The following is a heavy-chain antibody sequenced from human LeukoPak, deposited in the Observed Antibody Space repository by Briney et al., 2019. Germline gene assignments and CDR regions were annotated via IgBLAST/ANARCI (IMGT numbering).Heavy chain of an antibody. Sequence: GASVKVSCKASGYTFTGYYMHWVRQAPGQGLEWMGWINPNSGGINYAQKFQGRVTMTRDTSISTAYMELSRLRSDDTAVYYCARDGRVMVRGVNNWFDPWGQGTLVTVSS. D-gene: IGHD3-10*01. J-gene: IGHJ5*02. CDR2: INPNSGGI. CDR1: GYTFTGYY. V-gene: IGHV1-2*02. CDR3: ARDGRVMVRGVNNWFDP.